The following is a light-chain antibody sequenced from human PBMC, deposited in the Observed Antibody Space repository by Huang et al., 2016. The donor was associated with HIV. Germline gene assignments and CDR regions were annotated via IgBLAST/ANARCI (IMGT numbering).Light chain of an antibody. CDR2: KVS. V-gene: IGKV2-30*01. Sequence: DVVMTQSPLSLPVTLGQPTSISFRSSESRVFSGGDGNTYLSWFQQRPGQSPRRLIYKVSHRDSGVPDRFSGSGSGTDFTLEISRVEAEDVAIYYCMQATHWPRTFGQGTKVE. CDR1: ESRVFSGGDGNTY. CDR3: MQATHWPRT. J-gene: IGKJ1*01.